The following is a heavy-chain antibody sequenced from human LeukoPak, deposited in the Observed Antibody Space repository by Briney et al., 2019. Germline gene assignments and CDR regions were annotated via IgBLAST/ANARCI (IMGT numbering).Heavy chain of an antibody. D-gene: IGHD6-19*01. Sequence: ASVKVSCKASGYTFTNYGISWVRQAPGQGLEWMGIINPSGGSTSYAQKFQGRVTMTRDTSTSTVYMELSSLRSEDTAVYYCARGASLSSGWRYYYYMDVWGKGTTVTVSS. CDR3: ARGASLSSGWRYYYYMDV. CDR1: GYTFTNYG. V-gene: IGHV1-46*03. J-gene: IGHJ6*03. CDR2: INPSGGST.